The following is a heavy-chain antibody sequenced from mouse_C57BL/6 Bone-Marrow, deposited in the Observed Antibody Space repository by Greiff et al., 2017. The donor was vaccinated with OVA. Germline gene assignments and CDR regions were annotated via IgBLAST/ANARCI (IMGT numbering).Heavy chain of an antibody. CDR3: AREGYDGRGFAY. Sequence: LVESGAELARPGASVKLSCKASGYTFTSYGISWVKQRTGQGLEWIGEIYPRSGNTYYNEKFKGKATLTADKSSSTAYMELRSLTSEDSAVYFCAREGYDGRGFAYWGQGTLVTVSA. D-gene: IGHD2-3*01. CDR1: GYTFTSYG. CDR2: IYPRSGNT. J-gene: IGHJ3*01. V-gene: IGHV1-81*01.